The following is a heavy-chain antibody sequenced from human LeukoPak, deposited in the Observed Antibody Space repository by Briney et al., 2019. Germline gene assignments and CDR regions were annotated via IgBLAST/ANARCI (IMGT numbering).Heavy chain of an antibody. J-gene: IGHJ4*02. Sequence: PGGSLRLSCAASGFTVSHNFMTWVRQAPGKGLEWVSVLYSGDSTYYPDSVKGRFTIYRDNSENTLYLQMNSLRAEDTAVYYCARVNSSGWYSIDYWGQGTLVTVSS. CDR2: LYSGDST. CDR1: GFTVSHNF. CDR3: ARVNSSGWYSIDY. D-gene: IGHD6-19*01. V-gene: IGHV3-53*01.